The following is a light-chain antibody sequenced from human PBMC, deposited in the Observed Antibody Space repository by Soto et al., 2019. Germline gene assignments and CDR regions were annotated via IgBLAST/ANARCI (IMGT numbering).Light chain of an antibody. CDR1: QSVLHRSKRKNY. Sequence: DIVMTQSPDSLAVSLGERTTINCRSSQSVLHRSKRKNYLAWYQQKAGQPPKLLISWASTRESGVPDRFSGSGSGTDFTLTISSLQAEDVATYYCQQYNSYSWTFGQGTKVEI. CDR3: QQYNSYSWT. J-gene: IGKJ1*01. V-gene: IGKV4-1*01. CDR2: WAS.